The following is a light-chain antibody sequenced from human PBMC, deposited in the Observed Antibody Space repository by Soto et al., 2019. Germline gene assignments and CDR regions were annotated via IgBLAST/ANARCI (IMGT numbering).Light chain of an antibody. CDR2: AAS. V-gene: IGKV1-39*01. J-gene: IGKJ1*01. CDR1: QSISSY. Sequence: DIQMTQSPSSLSASVGDRVTITCRASQSISSYLNWYQQKPGKAPKLLIYAASSLQSGVPSRFSGSASGTDFTLTISSLQPEDFATYYCQQSYSTPVWTFGQGTKVEIK. CDR3: QQSYSTPVWT.